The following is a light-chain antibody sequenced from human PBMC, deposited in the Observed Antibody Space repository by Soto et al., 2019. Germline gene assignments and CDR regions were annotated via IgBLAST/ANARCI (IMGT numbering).Light chain of an antibody. Sequence: QSVLTQPASVSGSPGQSITISCTGTSSDVASYNYVSWYQHHPGKAPKLMIYEVNNRPSGVSNRFSGSKSGNTASLTISGLQAEDEADYYCTSYTTRSTWVFGGGTKLTVL. CDR3: TSYTTRSTWV. CDR2: EVN. CDR1: SSDVASYNY. J-gene: IGLJ3*02. V-gene: IGLV2-14*01.